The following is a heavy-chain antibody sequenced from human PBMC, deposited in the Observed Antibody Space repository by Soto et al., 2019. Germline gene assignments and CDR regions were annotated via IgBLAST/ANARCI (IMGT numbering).Heavy chain of an antibody. V-gene: IGHV4-39*01. J-gene: IGHJ6*02. CDR3: ARQYCSDGVCYGAYYYGMDV. D-gene: IGHD2-8*01. CDR1: SGSISSSSYY. Sequence: QLQLQESGPGLVKPSETLSLTCTVSSGSISSSSYYWGWIRQPPGEGLVWIGSIYFSGSPYYNPSLKRRVTISVYTSNNHFSLSLSSVTAADTAAYYCARQYCSDGVCYGAYYYGMDVWGQGTTVTVSS. CDR2: IYFSGSP.